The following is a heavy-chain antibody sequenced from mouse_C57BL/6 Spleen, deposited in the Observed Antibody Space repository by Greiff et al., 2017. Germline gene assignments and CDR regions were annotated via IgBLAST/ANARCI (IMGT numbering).Heavy chain of an antibody. D-gene: IGHD4-1*01. Sequence: VQLVESGAELVRPGTSVKVSCKASGYAFTNYLIEWVKQRPGQGLEWIGVINPGSGGTNYNEKFKGKATLTADKSSSTAYMQLSSLTSEDSAVYFCARKGANWGPWFAYWGQGTLVTVSA. CDR2: INPGSGGT. CDR3: ARKGANWGPWFAY. CDR1: GYAFTNYL. J-gene: IGHJ3*01. V-gene: IGHV1-54*01.